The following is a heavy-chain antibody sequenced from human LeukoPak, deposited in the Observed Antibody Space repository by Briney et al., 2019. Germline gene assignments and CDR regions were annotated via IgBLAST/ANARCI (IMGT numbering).Heavy chain of an antibody. Sequence: GGSLRLSCTASGFTFGDYAMCWFRQAPGKGLEWVGFIRSKAYGGTTEYAASVKGRFTISRDDSKSIAYLQMNSLKTEDTAVYYCTVSQVLRYFDWLPRKFDYWGQGTLVTVSS. V-gene: IGHV3-49*03. J-gene: IGHJ4*02. CDR2: IRSKAYGGTT. CDR1: GFTFGDYA. CDR3: TVSQVLRYFDWLPRKFDY. D-gene: IGHD3-9*01.